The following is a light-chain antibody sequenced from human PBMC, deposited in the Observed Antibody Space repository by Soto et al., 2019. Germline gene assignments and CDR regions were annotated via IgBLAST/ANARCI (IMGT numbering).Light chain of an antibody. CDR1: QSVTVN. CDR2: RAS. Sequence: EIVMTQSPATLSLSPGERATLSCRASQSVTVNLAWYQQKPGQAPRLLIYRASTRATGIPARFSGGGSGTESTLTISSLQSEDFAVYICQQYNDWPPRWTFGQGTKVEIK. V-gene: IGKV3-15*01. J-gene: IGKJ1*01. CDR3: QQYNDWPPRWT.